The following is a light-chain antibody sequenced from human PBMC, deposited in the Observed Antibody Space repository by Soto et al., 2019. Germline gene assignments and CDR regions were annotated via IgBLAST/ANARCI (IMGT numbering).Light chain of an antibody. V-gene: IGLV3-21*02. CDR3: QVWDTSSDHRV. Sequence: SYELTQPPSLSVAPGQTARISCGGDKLGGQSVHWYQQRPGQAPVLVIYDDNARPSGISERFSASNSGSTATLTISRVEAGDEADYHCQVWDTSSDHRVFGGGIKLTVL. J-gene: IGLJ2*01. CDR2: DDN. CDR1: KLGGQS.